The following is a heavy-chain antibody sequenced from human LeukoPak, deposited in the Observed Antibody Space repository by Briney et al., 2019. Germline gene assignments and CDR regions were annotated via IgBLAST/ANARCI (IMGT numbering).Heavy chain of an antibody. CDR3: ARHRPNYYDSSGYPEYYFDY. Sequence: SETLSLTCTVSGGSISSHYWSWIRQPPGKGLEWIGYIYYSGSTNYNPSLKSRVTISVDTSKNQFSLKLSSVTAADTAVYYCARHRPNYYDSSGYPEYYFDYWGQGTLVTVSS. CDR2: IYYSGST. D-gene: IGHD3-22*01. CDR1: GGSISSHY. J-gene: IGHJ4*02. V-gene: IGHV4-59*08.